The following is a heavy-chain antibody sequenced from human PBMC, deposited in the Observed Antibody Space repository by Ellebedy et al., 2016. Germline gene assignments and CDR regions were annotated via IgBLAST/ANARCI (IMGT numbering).Heavy chain of an antibody. V-gene: IGHV3-21*01. CDR1: GFPFSLYN. J-gene: IGHJ4*02. D-gene: IGHD3-16*01. CDR2: ISSSEDFI. Sequence: GGSLRLSXAASGFPFSLYNMNWVRQTPGKGLEWVSSISSSEDFIEYADSVQGRFTISRDNAEKSLFLQMNSLRADDTGVYYCARAFGEGFSTELDFWGQGILVTVSS. CDR3: ARAFGEGFSTELDF.